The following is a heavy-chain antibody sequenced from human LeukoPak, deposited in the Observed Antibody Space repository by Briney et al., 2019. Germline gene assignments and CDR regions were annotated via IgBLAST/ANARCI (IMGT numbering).Heavy chain of an antibody. Sequence: SVKVSCKASGGTFSSYAISWVRQAPGQGLEWMGRIIPIFGTANYAQKFQGRVTITTDESTSTAYMELSSLRSEDTAVYYCARVRYDSRAPPRYWGQGTLVTVSS. D-gene: IGHD3-22*01. V-gene: IGHV1-69*05. CDR1: GGTFSSYA. J-gene: IGHJ4*02. CDR3: ARVRYDSRAPPRY. CDR2: IIPIFGTA.